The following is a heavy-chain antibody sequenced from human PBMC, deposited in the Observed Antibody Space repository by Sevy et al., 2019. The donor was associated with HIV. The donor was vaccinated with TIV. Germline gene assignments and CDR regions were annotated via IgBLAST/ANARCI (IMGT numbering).Heavy chain of an antibody. Sequence: SETLSLTCSVSGGSIISSSYYWGWIRQPPGKGLEWIGSIYYSGSTYYNPSLKSRVTISVDTSKNQFSLKLSSVTAADTAVYYCARHAHITLIVTWGQGTLVTVSS. CDR3: ARHAHITLIVT. CDR2: IYYSGST. CDR1: GGSIISSSYY. D-gene: IGHD3-22*01. J-gene: IGHJ5*02. V-gene: IGHV4-39*01.